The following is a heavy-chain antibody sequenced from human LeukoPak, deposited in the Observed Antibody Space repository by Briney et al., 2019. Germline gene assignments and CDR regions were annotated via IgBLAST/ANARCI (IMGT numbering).Heavy chain of an antibody. J-gene: IGHJ6*03. CDR1: GFIFSNYG. CDR2: IWYDGSNK. CDR3: ARGRGSSHYYYYMDV. V-gene: IGHV3-33*07. Sequence: GGSLRLSCAASGFIFSNYGIYWVRQAPGMAPEWVAVIWYDGSNKFYADSVKGRFTISRDNSNNTLYLQMSSLRVEGTAVYYCARGRGSSHYYYYMDVWGKGTTVTVSS. D-gene: IGHD6-6*01.